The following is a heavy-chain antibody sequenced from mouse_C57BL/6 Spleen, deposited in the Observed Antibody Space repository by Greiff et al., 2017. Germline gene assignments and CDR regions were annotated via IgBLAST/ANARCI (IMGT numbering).Heavy chain of an antibody. D-gene: IGHD5-1*01. Sequence: VQLQQSGAELVKPGASVTLSCKASGYTFTDYEMHWVKQTPVHGLEWIGAIDPETGGTAYNQKFKGKAILTADKSSSTAYMELRSLTSEDSAVXYGSRRDSPVPHYFDYWGQGTALTVSS. CDR2: IDPETGGT. J-gene: IGHJ2*01. CDR3: SRRDSPVPHYFDY. CDR1: GYTFTDYE. V-gene: IGHV1-15*01.